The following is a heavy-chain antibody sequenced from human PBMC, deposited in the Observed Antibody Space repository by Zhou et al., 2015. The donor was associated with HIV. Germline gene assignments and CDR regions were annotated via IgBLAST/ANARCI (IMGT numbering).Heavy chain of an antibody. CDR1: GFPFGDYA. CDR3: VKDMRSGNYYYFDS. J-gene: IGHJ4*02. Sequence: EVHLVESGGGLVQPGGSLRLSCAASGFPFGDYAMHWVRQSPGKGLEWVSSISWNSGGIVYADSVKGRFTISRDSATNSLYLQMNSLRIDDTAFYYCVKDMRSGNYYYFDSWGQGTLVTVSS. CDR2: ISWNSGGI. V-gene: IGHV3-9*01. D-gene: IGHD3-3*01.